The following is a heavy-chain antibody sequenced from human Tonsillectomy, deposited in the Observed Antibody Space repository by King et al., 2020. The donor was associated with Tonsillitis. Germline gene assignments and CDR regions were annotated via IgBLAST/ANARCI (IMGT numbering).Heavy chain of an antibody. J-gene: IGHJ4*02. CDR3: ATSRAYSYGY. Sequence: VQLVESGGGLVQPGGSLSLSCAASGFALSTYWMTWVRQAPGKGLEWVAHIIQDGSEKYYVDSVKGRFTISRDNAKNSLYLQVNSLRAEDTAVYYCATSRAYSYGYWGQGTLVTVSS. CDR2: IIQDGSEK. D-gene: IGHD5-18*01. CDR1: GFALSTYW. V-gene: IGHV3-7*03.